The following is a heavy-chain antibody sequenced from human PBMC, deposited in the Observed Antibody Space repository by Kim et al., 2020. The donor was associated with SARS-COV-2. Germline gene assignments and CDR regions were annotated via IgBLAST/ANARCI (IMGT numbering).Heavy chain of an antibody. V-gene: IGHV3-23*01. CDR3: AKVGSGKAVAAYYFDY. D-gene: IGHD6-19*01. J-gene: IGHJ4*02. Sequence: SVKGRFTISRDNSKITLYLQMNSLRAEDTAVYYCAKVGSGKAVAAYYFDYWGQGTLVTVSS.